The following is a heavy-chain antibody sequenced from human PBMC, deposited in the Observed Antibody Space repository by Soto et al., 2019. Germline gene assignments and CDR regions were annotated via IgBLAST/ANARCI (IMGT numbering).Heavy chain of an antibody. Sequence: ASVKVSCKASGYTLTSHGISWVRQAPGQGLEWMGWINAYNGNTNYAQKLQGRVTMTTDTSTSTAYMELSSLRSEDTAVYYCATDLSYGDYRFDYWGQGTLVTVSS. J-gene: IGHJ4*02. CDR2: INAYNGNT. D-gene: IGHD4-17*01. CDR3: ATDLSYGDYRFDY. V-gene: IGHV1-18*01. CDR1: GYTLTSHG.